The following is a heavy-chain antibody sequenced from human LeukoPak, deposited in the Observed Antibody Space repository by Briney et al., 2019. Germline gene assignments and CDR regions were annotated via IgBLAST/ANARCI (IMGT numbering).Heavy chain of an antibody. CDR1: GFTFDDYT. J-gene: IGHJ5*02. Sequence: QSGGSLRLSCAASGFTFDDYTMHWVRQAPGKGLEWVSLISWDGGSTYYADSVKGRFTISRDNAKNSLYLQMNSLRAEDTAVYYCARLTMAAVAPNWFDPWGQGTLVTVSS. D-gene: IGHD2-15*01. CDR3: ARLTMAAVAPNWFDP. V-gene: IGHV3-43*01. CDR2: ISWDGGST.